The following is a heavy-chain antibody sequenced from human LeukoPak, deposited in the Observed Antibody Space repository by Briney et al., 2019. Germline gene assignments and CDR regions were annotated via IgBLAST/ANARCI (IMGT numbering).Heavy chain of an antibody. Sequence: GGSLRLSCAASGFTVSSTYMSWVRQAPGKGLEWVGRIKSKTDGGTTDYAAPVKGRFTISRDDSKNTLYLQMNSLKTEDTAVYYCTTAFRSVPHKTNAFDIWGQGTMVTVSS. CDR1: GFTVSSTY. J-gene: IGHJ3*02. V-gene: IGHV3-15*01. CDR2: IKSKTDGGTT. CDR3: TTAFRSVPHKTNAFDI. D-gene: IGHD4-17*01.